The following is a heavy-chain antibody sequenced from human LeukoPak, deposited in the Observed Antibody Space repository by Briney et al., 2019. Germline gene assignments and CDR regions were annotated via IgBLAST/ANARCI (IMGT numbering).Heavy chain of an antibody. CDR3: ARDMGRSSTSRYNWFDP. V-gene: IGHV4-30-4*08. CDR1: GGSISSGDYY. D-gene: IGHD2-2*01. CDR2: IYYSGST. J-gene: IGHJ5*02. Sequence: PSETLSLTCTVSGGSISSGDYYWSCIRRPPGKGLECIGYIYYSGSTYYNPSLKSRVTISVDTSKNQFSLKLSSVTAADTAVYYCARDMGRSSTSRYNWFDPWGQGTLVTVSS.